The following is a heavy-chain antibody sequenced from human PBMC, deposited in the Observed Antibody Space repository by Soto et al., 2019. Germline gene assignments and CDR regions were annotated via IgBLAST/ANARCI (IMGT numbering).Heavy chain of an antibody. CDR2: IIPIFGTA. J-gene: IGHJ5*02. Sequence: QVQLVQSGVAVKKPGSSVKVCCKASGGTFSSYAISWVRQAPGQGLEWMGGIIPIFGTANCAQKFQGRVTIEADEPTSTASLEPSSLRSEDPVVYYCARFPGIAVAGTEQLPPGGKGTLVTVSS. CDR3: ARFPGIAVAGTEQLPP. V-gene: IGHV1-69*01. CDR1: GGTFSSYA. D-gene: IGHD6-19*01.